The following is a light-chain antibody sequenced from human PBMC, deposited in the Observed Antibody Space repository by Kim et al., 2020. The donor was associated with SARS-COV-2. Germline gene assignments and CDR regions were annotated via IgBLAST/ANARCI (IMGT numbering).Light chain of an antibody. Sequence: QRVTISCTRRSSNIGAGYDVHWYQQLPGPAPKLLIYGNSNRPSGVPDRFSGSKSGTSASLAITGLQAEDEADYYCQSYDSSLSGVVFGGGTQLTVL. CDR2: GNS. CDR3: QSYDSSLSGVV. V-gene: IGLV1-40*01. CDR1: SSNIGAGYD. J-gene: IGLJ2*01.